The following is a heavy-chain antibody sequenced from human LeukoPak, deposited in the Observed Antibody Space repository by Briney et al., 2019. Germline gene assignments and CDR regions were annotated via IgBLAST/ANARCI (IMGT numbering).Heavy chain of an antibody. V-gene: IGHV3-30*04. J-gene: IGHJ3*02. CDR2: ISYDGSNK. D-gene: IGHD6-6*01. CDR3: ARGRSIAALRGAFDI. CDR1: GFTFSSYA. Sequence: GGSLRLSCAASGFTFSSYAMHWVRQAPGKGLEWVAVISYDGSNKYYADSVKGRFTISRDNSKNTLYLQMNSLRAEDTAVYYCARGRSIAALRGAFDIWGQGTMVTVSS.